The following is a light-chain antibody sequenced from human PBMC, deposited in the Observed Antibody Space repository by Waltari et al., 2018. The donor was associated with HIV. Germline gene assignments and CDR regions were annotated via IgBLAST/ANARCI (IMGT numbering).Light chain of an antibody. CDR2: RNN. J-gene: IGLJ3*02. CDR3: AAWDDSLGGRGL. Sequence: QSVLTQPPSATGTPGQRVTISCSGSSSNIGTNYVHWYQQLPGTTPKLLIYRNNPRPSGVPARFSPSKFGTSASLAIRGLRSEDEGDYYCAAWDDSLGGRGLFGGGTRLTVL. CDR1: SSNIGTNY. V-gene: IGLV1-47*01.